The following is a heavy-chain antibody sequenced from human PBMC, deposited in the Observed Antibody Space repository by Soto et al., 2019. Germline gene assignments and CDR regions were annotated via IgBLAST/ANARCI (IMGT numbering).Heavy chain of an antibody. V-gene: IGHV3-74*01. CDR1: GFTLGDYC. Sequence: EVQLVESGGGLIQPGGSLKLSCTASGFTLGDYCMHWVLQIPGKGLVWVSRINKDGSVTNYAESVTGRFTISRDNAKNTLFLQMNSLRAYDTAVDYCARDISNGYNSYWGQGTLVTVSS. CDR3: ARDISNGYNSY. CDR2: INKDGSVT. D-gene: IGHD2-2*02. J-gene: IGHJ4*02.